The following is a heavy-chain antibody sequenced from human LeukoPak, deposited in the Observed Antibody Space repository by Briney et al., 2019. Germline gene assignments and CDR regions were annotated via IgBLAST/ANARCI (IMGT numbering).Heavy chain of an antibody. CDR2: IIPIFGTA. CDR1: GGTFSSYA. D-gene: IGHD4-17*01. Sequence: SVKVSCKASGGTFSSYAISWVRQAPGQGLEWMGGIIPIFGTANYAQKFQGRVTITADKSTSTAYMELSSLRSEDTAVYYCASVMTTVTKDAFDIWGQGTMVTVSS. V-gene: IGHV1-69*06. CDR3: ASVMTTVTKDAFDI. J-gene: IGHJ3*02.